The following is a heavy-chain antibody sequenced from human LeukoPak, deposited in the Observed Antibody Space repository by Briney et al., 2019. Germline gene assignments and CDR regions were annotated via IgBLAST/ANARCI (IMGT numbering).Heavy chain of an antibody. Sequence: PGGSLRLSCAAPGVTFSSYAMHWVRQAPGKGLEYVSAITSNGDKTYYGNSVKGRFTISRDNSKNTLYLQMGSLRIEDMAVYYCARGGATTLFDYWGQGTLVTVSS. CDR2: ITSNGDKT. J-gene: IGHJ4*02. CDR3: ARGGATTLFDY. CDR1: GVTFSSYA. D-gene: IGHD1-26*01. V-gene: IGHV3-64*01.